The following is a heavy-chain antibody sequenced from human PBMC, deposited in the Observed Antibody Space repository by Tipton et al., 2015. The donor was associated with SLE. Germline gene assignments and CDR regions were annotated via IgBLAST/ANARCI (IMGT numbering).Heavy chain of an antibody. D-gene: IGHD3-3*01. V-gene: IGHV4-59*01. J-gene: IGHJ2*01. Sequence: TLSLTCTVSGGSISNYYWSWIRQPAGKGLEWIGYFYYSGSTKYNHSLKSRVTMSVDTSKNHFSVKLSSVTAADTAIYYCARVWSGYSSSYFDLWGRGTLVTVSS. CDR2: FYYSGST. CDR3: ARVWSGYSSSYFDL. CDR1: GGSISNYY.